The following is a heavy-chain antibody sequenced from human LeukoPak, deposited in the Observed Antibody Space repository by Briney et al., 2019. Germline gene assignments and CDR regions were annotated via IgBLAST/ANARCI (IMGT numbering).Heavy chain of an antibody. CDR1: GGSISSYY. CDR3: ARELVVVPDPNWFDP. J-gene: IGHJ5*02. D-gene: IGHD2-2*01. V-gene: IGHV4-4*07. Sequence: SETLSLTCTVSGGSISSYYWSWIRQPAGKGLEWIGRIYTSGSTNYNPSLKSRVTMSVDTSKNQFSLKLSSVTAADTAVYYCARELVVVPDPNWFDPWGQGTLVTVSS. CDR2: IYTSGST.